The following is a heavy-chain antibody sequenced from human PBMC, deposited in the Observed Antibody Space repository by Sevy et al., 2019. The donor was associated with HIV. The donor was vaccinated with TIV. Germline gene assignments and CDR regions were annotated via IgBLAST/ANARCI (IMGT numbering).Heavy chain of an antibody. CDR3: AKAAGGCSSTSCYTDYYYYGMDV. CDR2: ISWNSGSI. J-gene: IGHJ6*02. V-gene: IGHV3-9*01. Sequence: GGSLRLSCAASGFTFDDYAMHWVRQAPGKGLEWVSGISWNSGSIGYAYSVKGRFTISRDNAKNSLYLQMNSLRAEDTALYYCAKAAGGCSSTSCYTDYYYYGMDVWGQGTTVTVSS. CDR1: GFTFDDYA. D-gene: IGHD2-2*02.